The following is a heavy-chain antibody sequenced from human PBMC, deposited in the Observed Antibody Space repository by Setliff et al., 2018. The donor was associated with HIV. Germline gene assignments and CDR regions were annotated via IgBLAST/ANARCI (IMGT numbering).Heavy chain of an antibody. CDR3: ARGALLAVFDFDH. J-gene: IGHJ4*01. V-gene: IGHV1-3*01. CDR1: GYTFTTYS. D-gene: IGHD2-21*01. CDR2: INVGKGDT. Sequence: ASVKVSCTASGYTFTTYSIHWVRQAPGQSLEWMGWINVGKGDTKYSQELQGRITLTTDTSANTAYMELSSLRSDDTAVYFCARGALLAVFDFDHWGHGTLVTVSS.